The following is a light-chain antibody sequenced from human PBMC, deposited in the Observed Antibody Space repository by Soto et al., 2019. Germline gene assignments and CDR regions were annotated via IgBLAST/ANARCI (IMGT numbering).Light chain of an antibody. Sequence: TQSPATLSLSPGERATLSCRASQSVSNYLAWYQQKPGQAPRLLIYDASNRATGIPARFSGSGSGTEFTLTISSLQSEDFAVYYCQQYNNWPPLFGQGTRLEIK. CDR2: DAS. CDR1: QSVSNY. V-gene: IGKV3D-15*01. J-gene: IGKJ5*01. CDR3: QQYNNWPPL.